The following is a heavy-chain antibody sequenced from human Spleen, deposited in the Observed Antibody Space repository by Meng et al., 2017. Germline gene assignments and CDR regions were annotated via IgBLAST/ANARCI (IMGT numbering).Heavy chain of an antibody. CDR3: ARGPTTMAHDFDY. CDR1: GGSLSGYY. Sequence: QGQIQRWGQGLLMPSEVLSLTCAGDGGSLSGYYWSWIRQPPGKGLEWIGEVNHSGNTNYNPSLKRRVTISVDTSKNQFSLNLSSVTAADTAVYYCARGPTTMAHDFDYWGQGTLVTVSS. CDR2: VNHSGNT. D-gene: IGHD4-11*01. J-gene: IGHJ4*02. V-gene: IGHV4-34*01.